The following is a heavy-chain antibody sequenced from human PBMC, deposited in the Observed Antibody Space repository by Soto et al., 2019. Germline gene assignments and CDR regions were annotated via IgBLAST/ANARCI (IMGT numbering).Heavy chain of an antibody. Sequence: GESLKISCKGSGYSFTSYWISWVRQMPGKGLEWMGRIDPGDSYTNYSPSFQGHVTISADKSISTAYLQWSSLKASDTAMYYCARRDIVVVPAAYYYGMDVWGQGTTVTVSS. V-gene: IGHV5-10-1*01. CDR3: ARRDIVVVPAAYYYGMDV. J-gene: IGHJ6*02. CDR1: GYSFTSYW. CDR2: IDPGDSYT. D-gene: IGHD2-2*01.